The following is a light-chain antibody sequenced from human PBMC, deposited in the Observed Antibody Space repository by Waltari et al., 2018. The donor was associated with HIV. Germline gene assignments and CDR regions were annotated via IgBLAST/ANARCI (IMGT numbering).Light chain of an antibody. Sequence: QSVLTQPPSVSAAPGQKVTISCSGSSSNIGNNYVSWYQQLPGTAPKLLIYDNNKRPSGIRDRFSGSKSGTSATLGITGLQTGDEADYYCGTWDSSLSLVFGGGTKLTVL. CDR2: DNN. CDR3: GTWDSSLSLV. V-gene: IGLV1-51*01. J-gene: IGLJ2*01. CDR1: SSNIGNNY.